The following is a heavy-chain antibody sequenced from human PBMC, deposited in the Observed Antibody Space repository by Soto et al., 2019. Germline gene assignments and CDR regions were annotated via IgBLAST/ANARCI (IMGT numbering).Heavy chain of an antibody. J-gene: IGHJ5*02. Sequence: QVQLQESGPGLVKPSQTLSLTCTVFGGSISSGDYDWSWIRQPPGKGLEWIGHINYSGSTYYNPXHQIPCPLSXDXSXNXXSPTVPSVTAPYPAVYYCVKLLGYVPGLRRDGFVPWCQGIVVSVSS. CDR1: GGSISSGDYD. CDR2: INYSGST. V-gene: IGHV4-30-4*01. CDR3: VKLLGYVPGLRRDGFVP. D-gene: IGHD5-18*01.